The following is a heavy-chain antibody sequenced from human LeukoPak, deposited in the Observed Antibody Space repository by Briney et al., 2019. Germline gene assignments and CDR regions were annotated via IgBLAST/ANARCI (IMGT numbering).Heavy chain of an antibody. V-gene: IGHV4-4*07. CDR2: IYTSGST. Sequence: SETLSLTCTVSGGSISSYYRSWIRQPAGKGLEWIGRIYTSGSTNYNPSLKSRVTMSVDTSKNQFSLKLSSVTAADTAVYYCARAPRYGSGSYGDRAPFDYWGQGTLVTVSS. J-gene: IGHJ4*02. D-gene: IGHD3-10*01. CDR3: ARAPRYGSGSYGDRAPFDY. CDR1: GGSISSYY.